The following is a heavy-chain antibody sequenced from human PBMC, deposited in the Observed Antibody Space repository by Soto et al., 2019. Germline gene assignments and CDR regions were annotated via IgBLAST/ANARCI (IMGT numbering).Heavy chain of an antibody. CDR2: IYYSGST. CDR3: ARLPSRRSGVSAFDI. D-gene: IGHD2-8*01. Sequence: TSETLSLTCPVSGGSISSSSYYWGWIRQPPGKGLEWIGSIYYSGSTYYNPSLKSRVTISVDTSKNQFSLKLSSVTAADTAVYYCARLPSRRSGVSAFDIWGQGTMVTVSS. CDR1: GGSISSSSYY. J-gene: IGHJ3*02. V-gene: IGHV4-39*01.